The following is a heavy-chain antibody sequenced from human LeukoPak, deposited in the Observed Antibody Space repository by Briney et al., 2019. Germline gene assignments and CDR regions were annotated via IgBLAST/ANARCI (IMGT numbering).Heavy chain of an antibody. V-gene: IGHV1-69*06. J-gene: IGHJ5*02. D-gene: IGHD2-15*01. CDR1: GYTFTSYA. CDR2: IIPIFGTA. CDR3: ASGGRVVEGVAAFSNWFDP. Sequence: ASVKVSCKASGYTFTSYAMNWVRQAPGQGLEWMGGIIPIFGTANYAQKFQGRVTITADKSTSTAYMELSSLRSEDTAVYYCASGGRVVEGVAAFSNWFDPWGQGTLVTVSS.